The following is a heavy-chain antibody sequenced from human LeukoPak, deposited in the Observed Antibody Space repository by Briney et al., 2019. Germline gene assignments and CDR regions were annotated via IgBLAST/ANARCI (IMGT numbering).Heavy chain of an antibody. V-gene: IGHV4-59*01. CDR3: ARGSYSSGWYIWYVLDY. CDR1: GGSISSYY. Sequence: SETLSLTCTASGGSISSYYWSWIRQPPGKGLEWIGYIYYSGSTNYNPSLKSRVTISVDTSKNQFSLKLSSVTAADTAVYYCARGSYSSGWYIWYVLDYWGQGTLVTVSS. J-gene: IGHJ4*02. CDR2: IYYSGST. D-gene: IGHD6-19*01.